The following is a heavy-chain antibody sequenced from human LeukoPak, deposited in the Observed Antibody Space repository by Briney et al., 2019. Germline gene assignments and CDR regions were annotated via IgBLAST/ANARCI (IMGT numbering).Heavy chain of an antibody. CDR1: GGSISSNVDF. CDR2: IYYSGST. J-gene: IGHJ6*02. CDR3: ARGRDFRGVKNYGMDV. V-gene: IGHV4-39*01. D-gene: IGHD2/OR15-2a*01. Sequence: PSETLSLTCTVSGGSISSNVDFWGWIRQPPGKGLEWVASIYYSGSTYYSPSLKSRVAISADTSKNQLSLNLTSVIAADTAVYYCARGRDFRGVKNYGMDVWGQGTTVTVSS.